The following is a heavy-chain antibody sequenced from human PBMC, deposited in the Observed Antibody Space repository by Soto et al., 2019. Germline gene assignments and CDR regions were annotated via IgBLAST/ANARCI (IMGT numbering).Heavy chain of an antibody. D-gene: IGHD3-9*01. CDR2: ISGDGTTI. CDR1: GFPFSSYW. CDR3: AREYYGLLTGYYNDH. V-gene: IGHV3-74*01. J-gene: IGHJ4*02. Sequence: EVQLVESGGDSVQPGGSLRLSCAASGFPFSSYWMHWVRHTPGKGLEWVSRISGDGTTIYYADSVTGRFTVSRDNAKNTLSLQMSDLGAEDTAVYYGAREYYGLLTGYYNDHWGQGTLVSVSS.